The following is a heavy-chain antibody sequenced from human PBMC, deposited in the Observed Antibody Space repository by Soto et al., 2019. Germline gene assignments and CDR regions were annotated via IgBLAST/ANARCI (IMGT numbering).Heavy chain of an antibody. V-gene: IGHV3-7*01. Sequence: EVQLVESGGGLVQPGGSLRLYCAASGFTFSTYWMGWVRRAPGKGLERVANIKQDGREKYYVDSVKGRFTISRDNAKNSLYLQMNSLRAEDTAVYYCARWDWGGYYYDYWGQGTLVTVSS. CDR3: ARWDWGGYYYDY. CDR2: IKQDGREK. J-gene: IGHJ4*02. D-gene: IGHD7-27*01. CDR1: GFTFSTYW.